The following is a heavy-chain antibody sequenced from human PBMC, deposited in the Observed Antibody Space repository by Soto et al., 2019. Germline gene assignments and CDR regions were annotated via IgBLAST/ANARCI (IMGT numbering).Heavy chain of an antibody. Sequence: GASVKVSCKASGYTFTSYYMHWVRQAPGQGLEWMGIINPSGGSTSYAQKFQGRVTMTRDTSISTAYMELSRLRSDDTAVYYCARRKGDYYDSSGYHYYFDYWGQGTLVTVSS. CDR1: GYTFTSYY. V-gene: IGHV1-46*01. J-gene: IGHJ4*02. CDR2: INPSGGST. D-gene: IGHD3-22*01. CDR3: ARRKGDYYDSSGYHYYFDY.